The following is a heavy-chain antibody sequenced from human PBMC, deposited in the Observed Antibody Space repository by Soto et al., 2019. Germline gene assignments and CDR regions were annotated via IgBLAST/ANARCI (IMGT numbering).Heavy chain of an antibody. Sequence: QITLKVSGPMLMKPTQTLTLTCTFSGFSLSTSEVGVGWIRQPPGKALEWLALIYWNDDARYSPSLRNRLTITKDTSKNQVVLTMTNMDRVDTATYYCIHDGKMGYTGYDRFDYWGQGTLVTVSS. D-gene: IGHD5-12*01. V-gene: IGHV2-5*01. CDR2: IYWNDDA. J-gene: IGHJ4*02. CDR3: IHDGKMGYTGYDRFDY. CDR1: GFSLSTSEVG.